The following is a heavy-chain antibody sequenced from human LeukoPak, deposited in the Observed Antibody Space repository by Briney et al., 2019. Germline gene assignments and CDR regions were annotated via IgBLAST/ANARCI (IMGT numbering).Heavy chain of an antibody. CDR1: GFMFSNYC. D-gene: IGHD3-10*01. J-gene: IGHJ6*03. V-gene: IGHV3-74*01. Sequence: GGSLRLSCVGSGFMFSNYCMYWVRQAPGKGLVWVSRIKNAGIDTIYADSVKGRFTVSRDNAKNTVYLQMSSLRAEDTAVYYCARGGYGHNMDVWGEGTTATVSS. CDR2: IKNAGIDT. CDR3: ARGGYGHNMDV.